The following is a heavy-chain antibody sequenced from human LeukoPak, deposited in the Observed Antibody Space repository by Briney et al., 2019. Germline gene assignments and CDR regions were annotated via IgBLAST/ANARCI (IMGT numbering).Heavy chain of an antibody. CDR2: IYYSGST. V-gene: IGHV4-59*01. CDR3: AGQKGSWGSFDY. Sequence: SETLSLTCTVSGGSISSYYWSWIRQPPGKGLEWIGYIYYSGSTNYNPSLKSRVTISVDTSKNQFSLKLSSVTAADTAVYYCAGQKGSWGSFDYWGQGTLVTVSS. J-gene: IGHJ4*02. D-gene: IGHD3-16*01. CDR1: GGSISSYY.